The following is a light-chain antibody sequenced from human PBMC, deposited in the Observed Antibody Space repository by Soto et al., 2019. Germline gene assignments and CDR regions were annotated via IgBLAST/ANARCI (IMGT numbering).Light chain of an antibody. V-gene: IGLV2-14*01. Sequence: QSALTQPRSVSGSPGQSVTISCTGTSSDVGGYNYVSWYQQHPGKAPKLMIYEVSNRPSGVSNRFSGSKSGNTASLTISGLQAEDEADYYCSSYTSNSTLVVFGGGTKLTVL. CDR1: SSDVGGYNY. CDR3: SSYTSNSTLVV. CDR2: EVS. J-gene: IGLJ2*01.